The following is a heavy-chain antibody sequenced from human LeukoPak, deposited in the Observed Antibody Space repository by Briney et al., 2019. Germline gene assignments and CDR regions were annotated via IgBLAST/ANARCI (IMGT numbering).Heavy chain of an antibody. V-gene: IGHV3-23*01. CDR3: AKGSRRSSYYYYMDV. Sequence: GGSLRLSCAPSGFTFSSYAMSWVRQAPGKGLEWVSAISGSGGSTYYADSVKGRFTISRDNSKNALYLQMNSLRAEDTAVYYCAKGSRRSSYYYYMDVWGKGTTVTVSS. J-gene: IGHJ6*03. CDR1: GFTFSSYA. CDR2: ISGSGGST.